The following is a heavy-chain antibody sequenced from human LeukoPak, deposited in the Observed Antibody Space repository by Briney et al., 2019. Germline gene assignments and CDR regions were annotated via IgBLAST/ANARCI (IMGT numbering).Heavy chain of an antibody. CDR2: ISAYNGNT. CDR3: ARAVGATVGGELGY. J-gene: IGHJ4*02. D-gene: IGHD1-26*01. V-gene: IGHV1-18*01. CDR1: GYTFTSYG. Sequence: VASVKVSCKASGYTFTSYGISWVRQAPGQGLEWMGWISAYNGNTNYAQKLQGRVTMTTDTSTSTAYMELRSLRSDDTAVYYCARAVGATVGGELGYWGQGTLVAVSS.